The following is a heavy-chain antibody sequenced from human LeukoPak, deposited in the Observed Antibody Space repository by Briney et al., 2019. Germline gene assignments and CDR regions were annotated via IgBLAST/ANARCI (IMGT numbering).Heavy chain of an antibody. CDR3: ASRVVPATPLLP. CDR2: INPNSGGT. J-gene: IGHJ5*02. Sequence: ASMKASCKASGYTFTGYSMHWVRQAPGQGLDWMGWINPNSGGTNYAQKFQGRVTMTRDTSISTAYMELSRLRSDDTAVYYCASRVVPATPLLPWGQGTLVTVSS. V-gene: IGHV1-2*02. CDR1: GYTFTGYS. D-gene: IGHD2-2*01.